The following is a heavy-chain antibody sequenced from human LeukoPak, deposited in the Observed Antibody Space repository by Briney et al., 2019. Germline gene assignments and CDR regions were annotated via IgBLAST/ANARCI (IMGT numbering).Heavy chain of an antibody. Sequence: SQSRSLASPLDARSFRGYYWSWIRLSPGEGRECIGEINHVGSTNYNQSLRSRVTISIDTSNNQFSLKQTPVTAADTALYYRARSRLWPTRTVDIWDQGAMVSVFS. CDR1: ARSFRGYY. V-gene: IGHV4-34*01. J-gene: IGHJ3*02. CDR3: ARSRLWPTRTVDI. D-gene: IGHD2-8*02. CDR2: INHVGST.